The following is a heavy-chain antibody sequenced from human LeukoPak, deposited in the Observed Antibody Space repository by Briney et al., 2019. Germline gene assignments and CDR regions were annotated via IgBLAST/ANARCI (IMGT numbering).Heavy chain of an antibody. CDR3: ARGVVVVPAARGAFDI. CDR2: IYYSGST. CDR1: GGSISSGDYY. Sequence: PSQTLSLTCTVSGGSISSGDYYWSWIRQPPGKGLEWIGYIYYSGSTYYNPSLKSRVTISVDTSKNQFSLKLSSVTAADTAVYYCARGVVVVPAARGAFDIWGQGTMVTVSS. V-gene: IGHV4-30-4*08. D-gene: IGHD2-2*01. J-gene: IGHJ3*02.